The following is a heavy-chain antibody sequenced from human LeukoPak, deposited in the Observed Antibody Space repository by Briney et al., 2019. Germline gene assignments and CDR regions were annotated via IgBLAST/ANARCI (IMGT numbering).Heavy chain of an antibody. CDR2: ISSSGSTI. V-gene: IGHV3-48*03. CDR1: GFTFISYE. D-gene: IGHD3-10*02. CDR3: AELGITMIGGV. J-gene: IGHJ6*04. Sequence: GGSLRLSCAASGFTFISYEMNWVRHAPGKGLEWVSYISSSGSTIYYADSVKGRFTISRDNAKNSLYLQMNSLRAEDTAVYYCAELGITMIGGVWGKGTTVTISS.